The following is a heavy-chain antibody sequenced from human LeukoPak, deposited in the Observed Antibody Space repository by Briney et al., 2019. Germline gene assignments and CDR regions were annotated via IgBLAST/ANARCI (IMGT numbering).Heavy chain of an antibody. V-gene: IGHV3-11*04. J-gene: IGHJ4*02. CDR1: GFTFSDYY. CDR3: ARDNRGYDY. CDR2: ITSSSSAI. Sequence: GGSLRLSCAASGFTFSDYYMSWVRQAPGKGLEWISYITSSSSAIYYTDSVKGRFTVSRDNAKNSLYLQMNSLRAEDTAVYYCARDNRGYDYWGQGTLVTVSS. D-gene: IGHD5-12*01.